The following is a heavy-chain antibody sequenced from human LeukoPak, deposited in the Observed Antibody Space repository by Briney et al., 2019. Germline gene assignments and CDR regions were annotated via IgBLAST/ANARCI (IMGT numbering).Heavy chain of an antibody. Sequence: GGSLRLSCAASGFTFSDYYMSWIRQAPGKGLEWVAYISSSGSTIYYADSVKGRFTISRDNAKNSLYLQMNSLRAEETAVYYRARDIEASASRGIDYWGQGTLVTVSS. V-gene: IGHV3-11*01. CDR3: ARDIEASASRGIDY. D-gene: IGHD5-24*01. CDR1: GFTFSDYY. J-gene: IGHJ4*02. CDR2: ISSSGSTI.